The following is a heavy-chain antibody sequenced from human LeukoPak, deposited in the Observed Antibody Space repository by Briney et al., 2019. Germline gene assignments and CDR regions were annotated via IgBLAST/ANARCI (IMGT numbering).Heavy chain of an antibody. D-gene: IGHD6-13*01. Sequence: SVKVSCKASGGTFSSYAISWVRQAPGQGLEWMGGIIPIFGTANYAQKFQGRVTITADESTSTAYMELSSLTSEDTAVYYCARAPRNSSTMLDYWGQGTLVTVSS. J-gene: IGHJ4*02. CDR1: GGTFSSYA. CDR3: ARAPRNSSTMLDY. CDR2: IIPIFGTA. V-gene: IGHV1-69*01.